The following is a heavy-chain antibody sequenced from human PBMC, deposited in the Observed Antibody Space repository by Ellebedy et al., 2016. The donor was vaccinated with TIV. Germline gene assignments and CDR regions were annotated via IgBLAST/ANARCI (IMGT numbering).Heavy chain of an antibody. CDR3: ARAGGFCSGGRCDSLDY. CDR2: IYYNGNN. D-gene: IGHD2-15*01. V-gene: IGHV4-59*12. J-gene: IGHJ4*02. CDR1: GVSISGYY. Sequence: MPSETLSLTCTVSGVSISGYYWSRVRQPPGKGLEWIGHIYYNGNNNYNPSLKSRLTMSVDTSKNQFPLNLRSVTAADTAIYYCARAGGFCSGGRCDSLDYWGQGTRVTVSS.